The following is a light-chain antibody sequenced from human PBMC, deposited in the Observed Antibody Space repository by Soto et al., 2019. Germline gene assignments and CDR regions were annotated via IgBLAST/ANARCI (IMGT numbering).Light chain of an antibody. CDR3: HQYNSFSPWT. J-gene: IGKJ1*01. CDR1: QGISSW. CDR2: DAS. Sequence: DIQMTQSPSSLSASVGDRVTITCRASQGISSWLAWYQQKPGKAPNLLIYDASRLKSGVPSRFSGRGSGTEFTLTITSLQPDDFATYYCHQYNSFSPWTFGQGTKVDIK. V-gene: IGKV1-5*01.